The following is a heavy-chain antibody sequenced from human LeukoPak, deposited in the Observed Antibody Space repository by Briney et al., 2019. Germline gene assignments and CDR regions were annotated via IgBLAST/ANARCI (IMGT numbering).Heavy chain of an antibody. CDR1: GFTVSCNY. CDR2: IYAGGNT. J-gene: IGHJ4*02. D-gene: IGHD3-10*01. V-gene: IGHV3-53*01. CDR3: ASGEWPQDY. Sequence: QAGGSLRLSCAASGFTVSCNYMTWVRQAPGRGLEWVSLIYAGGNTYYPASVKGRFTISRDNSKNTLYLQMNSLRAEDTAVYYCASGEWPQDYWGQGTLVTVSS.